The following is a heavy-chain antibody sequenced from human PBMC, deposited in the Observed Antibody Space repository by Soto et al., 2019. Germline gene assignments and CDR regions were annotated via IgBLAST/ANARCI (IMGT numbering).Heavy chain of an antibody. CDR3: AREISGSLDY. Sequence: PSETLSLTCAVSGYSISSGYYWGWIRQPPGKGLEWIGSIYHSGSTYYNPSLKSRVTISVDTSKNQFSLKLSSVTAADTAVYYCAREISGSLDYRGQGTLVTVSS. V-gene: IGHV4-38-2*02. CDR2: IYHSGST. CDR1: GYSISSGYY. J-gene: IGHJ4*02. D-gene: IGHD1-26*01.